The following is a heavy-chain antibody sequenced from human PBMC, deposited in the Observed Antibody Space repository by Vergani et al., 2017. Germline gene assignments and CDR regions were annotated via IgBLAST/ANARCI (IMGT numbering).Heavy chain of an antibody. J-gene: IGHJ6*03. CDR2: IDHTGRP. CDR1: GGSFTSYH. V-gene: IGHV4-34*01. Sequence: QVQLQQWGGGLLKPSETLSLTCVVNGGSFTSYHWTWIRQSPGEVLEWVGDIDHTGRPDYNPSLKSRLTMSVDKSRNQFYLTLNSVTATDTAIYFCARVNTETNGHLYYYYYMDVWGQGTAVTVS. D-gene: IGHD4-11*01. CDR3: ARVNTETNGHLYYYYYMDV.